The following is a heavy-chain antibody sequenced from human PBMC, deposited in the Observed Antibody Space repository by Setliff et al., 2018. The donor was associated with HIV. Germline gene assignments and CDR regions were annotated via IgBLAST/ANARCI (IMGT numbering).Heavy chain of an antibody. J-gene: IGHJ3*02. D-gene: IGHD3-10*01. Sequence: ASVKVSCKASGYTFTSYDISWVRQAPGQGLEWMGRINPNSAITSYAQNFQGRVSMTRDTSINTAYMELNRLRSDDTAVYYCATRSLRSGELLFLGDTFDIWGQGTMVTVSS. CDR3: ATRSLRSGELLFLGDTFDI. CDR1: GYTFTSYD. V-gene: IGHV1-2*06. CDR2: INPNSAIT.